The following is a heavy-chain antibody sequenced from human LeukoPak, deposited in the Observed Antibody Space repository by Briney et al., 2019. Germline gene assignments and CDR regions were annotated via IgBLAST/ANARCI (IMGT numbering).Heavy chain of an antibody. J-gene: IGHJ3*02. CDR3: AREAVAGPNEAFDI. Sequence: ASVKVSCKASGYTFTGYYMHWVRQAPGQGLEWMGWINPNSGGTNYAQKFQGWVTMTRDTSISTAYMELSRLRSDDTAVYYCAREAVAGPNEAFDIWGQGTMVTVSS. V-gene: IGHV1-2*04. D-gene: IGHD6-19*01. CDR2: INPNSGGT. CDR1: GYTFTGYY.